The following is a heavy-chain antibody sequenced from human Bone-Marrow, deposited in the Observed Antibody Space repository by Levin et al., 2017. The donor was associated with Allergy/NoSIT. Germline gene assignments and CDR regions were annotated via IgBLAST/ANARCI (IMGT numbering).Heavy chain of an antibody. CDR3: AKDTSKKALYDAFDV. CDR2: ISGSSGST. V-gene: IGHV3-23*01. Sequence: GESLKISCAASGFTFRNYAMSWVRQAPGKGLEWVATISGSSGSTYYADSVRGRFTLSRDNSNNTISLQMDSLRAEDTAAYYCAKDTSKKALYDAFDVWGQGSLVTVSS. CDR1: GFTFRNYA. J-gene: IGHJ3*01. D-gene: IGHD2-2*02.